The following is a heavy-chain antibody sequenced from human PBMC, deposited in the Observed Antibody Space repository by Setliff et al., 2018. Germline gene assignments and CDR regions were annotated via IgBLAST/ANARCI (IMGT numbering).Heavy chain of an antibody. CDR1: GYTFTSYA. V-gene: IGHV1-3*01. CDR3: ARESALRGYYYDSSGNDY. Sequence: GASVKVSCKASGYTFTSYAMHWVRQAPGQRLEWMGWINAGNGNTKYSQKFQGRVTITRDTSASTAYMELRSLRSDDTAVYYCARESALRGYYYDSSGNDYWGQGTLVTVSS. D-gene: IGHD3-22*01. CDR2: INAGNGNT. J-gene: IGHJ4*02.